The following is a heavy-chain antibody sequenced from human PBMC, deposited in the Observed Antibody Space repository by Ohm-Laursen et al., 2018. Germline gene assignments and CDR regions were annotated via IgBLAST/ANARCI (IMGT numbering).Heavy chain of an antibody. CDR1: GFIVSSTY. CDR3: AREYSSSSGRAFDI. J-gene: IGHJ3*02. D-gene: IGHD6-6*01. Sequence: SLRLSCSASGFIVSSTYMDWVRQAPGKGLEYVAVIYTGGSTDYADSVKGRFTISRDNAKNSLYLQMKSLRAEDTAVYYCAREYSSSSGRAFDIWGQGTMVTVSS. V-gene: IGHV3-53*01. CDR2: IYTGGST.